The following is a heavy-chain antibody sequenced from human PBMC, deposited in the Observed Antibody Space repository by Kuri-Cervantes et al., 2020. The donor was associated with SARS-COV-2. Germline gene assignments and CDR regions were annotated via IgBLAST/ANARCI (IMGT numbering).Heavy chain of an antibody. CDR3: ARDWGFDY. V-gene: IGHV1-69-2*01. CDR2: IYPGDGDT. Sequence: LKLSCTASGFNIKDDYMNWVKQRPGKGLEWIGRIYPGDGDTNYNGKFKGKATLTADKSSSTAYMQLSSLTSEDSAVYFCARDWGFDYWGQGTTLTVSS. D-gene: IGHD7-27*01. J-gene: IGHJ4*01. CDR1: GFNIKDDY.